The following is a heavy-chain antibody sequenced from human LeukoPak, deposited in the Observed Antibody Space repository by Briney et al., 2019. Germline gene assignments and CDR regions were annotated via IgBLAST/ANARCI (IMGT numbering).Heavy chain of an antibody. CDR1: GDSISTNY. CDR2: IYTSGST. V-gene: IGHV4-4*07. CDR3: ARDVVAAVGTWDY. Sequence: SETLSLTCTVSGDSISTNYWNWIRQPPGKGLEWIGRIYTSGSTNYNPSLNSRVTMSVDTSKNQFSLKLSSVTAADTAVYYCARDVVAAVGTWDYWGQGTLVTVSS. J-gene: IGHJ4*02. D-gene: IGHD6-13*01.